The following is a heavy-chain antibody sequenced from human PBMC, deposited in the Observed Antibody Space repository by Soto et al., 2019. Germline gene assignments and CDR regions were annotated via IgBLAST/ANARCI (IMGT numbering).Heavy chain of an antibody. V-gene: IGHV3-11*06. Sequence: PGGSLRLSCAASGFTFSDYYMSWIRQAPGKGLEWVSYISSSSSYTNYADSVKGRFTISRDNAKNSLYLQMNSLRAEDTAVYYCVRPPSQGFSYYFDYWGQGTLVTVSS. CDR3: VRPPSQGFSYYFDY. CDR2: ISSSSSYT. CDR1: GFTFSDYY. J-gene: IGHJ4*02.